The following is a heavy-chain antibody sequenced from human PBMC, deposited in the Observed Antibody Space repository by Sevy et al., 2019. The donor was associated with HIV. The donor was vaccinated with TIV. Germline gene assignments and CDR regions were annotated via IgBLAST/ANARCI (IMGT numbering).Heavy chain of an antibody. CDR1: GFTFRNYA. J-gene: IGHJ4*02. CDR3: ARPPYGAYAPDPHFDD. CDR2: ISDDGTNK. D-gene: IGHD4-17*01. V-gene: IGHV3-30-3*01. Sequence: GGSLRLSCTASGFTFRNYAMHWVRQAPVKGLEWVAVISDDGTNKYYADSVKGRFIISRDNSKNTLYLQMNSLRVEDTAVYYCARPPYGAYAPDPHFDDWGQGTLVTDSS.